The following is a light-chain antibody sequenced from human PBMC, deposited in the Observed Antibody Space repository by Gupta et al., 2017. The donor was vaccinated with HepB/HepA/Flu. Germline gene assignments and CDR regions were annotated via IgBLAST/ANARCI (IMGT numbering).Light chain of an antibody. V-gene: IGKV3-11*01. CDR2: DAS. CDR1: QSVRSY. CDR3: QQRSLWPPT. J-gene: IGKJ3*01. Sequence: EIVLTQSPATLSLSPGERANLSCRFIQSVRSYLAWYQQKPGQAPRPLIYDASYRATGIAAKFSGSGAWTDVSPPNISREPEDFAGDYCQQRSLWPPTFGPGTKVDIK.